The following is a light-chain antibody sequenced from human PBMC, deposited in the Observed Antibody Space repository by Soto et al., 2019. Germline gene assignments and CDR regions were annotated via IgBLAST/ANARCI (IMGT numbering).Light chain of an antibody. CDR1: QSVSSSY. CDR2: GAS. Sequence: EIVLTQSPGPLSLSPGERATLSCRASQSVSSSYLAWYQHKPGQAPRLLIYGASSRATGIPDRFSGSGSGTDFTLTISRLEPEDFAIYFCQQYGSSPRTFGQGTKLEIK. V-gene: IGKV3-20*01. J-gene: IGKJ2*01. CDR3: QQYGSSPRT.